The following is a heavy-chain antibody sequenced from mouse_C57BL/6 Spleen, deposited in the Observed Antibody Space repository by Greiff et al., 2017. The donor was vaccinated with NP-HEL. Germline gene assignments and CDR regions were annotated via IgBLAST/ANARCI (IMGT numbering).Heavy chain of an antibody. CDR3: ARDTAQFSYYYAMDY. V-gene: IGHV1-52*01. CDR2: IDPSDSET. Sequence: QVQLQQPGAELVRPGSSVKLSCKASGYTFTSYWMHWVKQRPIQGLEWIGNIDPSDSETHYNQKFKDKATLTVDKSSSTAYMQLSSLTSEDSAVYYCARDTAQFSYYYAMDYWGQGTSVTVSS. D-gene: IGHD1-2*01. J-gene: IGHJ4*01. CDR1: GYTFTSYW.